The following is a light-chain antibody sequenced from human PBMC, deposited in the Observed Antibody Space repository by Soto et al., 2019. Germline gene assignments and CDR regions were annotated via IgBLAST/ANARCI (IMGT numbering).Light chain of an antibody. CDR3: VTWDDSLRAAV. CDR2: KND. CDR1: YSNVGVNY. J-gene: IGLJ2*01. V-gene: IGLV1-47*01. Sequence: QSVLTQPPSASGTPGHWVTISFSGGYSNVGVNYVYLYRQRPGAAPSLLIYKNDQRHSGVPARFAGAKSGSSASLAISGLRSEDEADYYCVTWDDSLRAAVFGGGTKLTVL.